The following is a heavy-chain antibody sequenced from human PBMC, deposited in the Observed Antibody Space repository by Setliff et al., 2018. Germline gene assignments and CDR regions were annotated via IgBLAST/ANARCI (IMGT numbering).Heavy chain of an antibody. D-gene: IGHD4-17*01. CDR1: GGSITSYY. CDR2: MDYSGRS. V-gene: IGHV4-59*08. Sequence: PSETLSLTCTVSGGSITSYYWSWIRQPPGRGLEWIGFMDYSGRSNYNPSLKSRVTTSIDTSKNQFSLKLSSVTAADTAVYYCARFYGDYQFDYWGQGTLVTVSS. CDR3: ARFYGDYQFDY. J-gene: IGHJ4*02.